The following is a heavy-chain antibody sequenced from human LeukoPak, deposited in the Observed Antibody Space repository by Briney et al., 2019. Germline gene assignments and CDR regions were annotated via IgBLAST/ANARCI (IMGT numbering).Heavy chain of an antibody. CDR2: INQDGSDK. Sequence: PGGSLRLSCAASGFTSSSYSIHWVRQAPGKGLECVANINQDGSDKYYVDSVKGRFTISRDNTKNSLYLQMNSLRAEDTAVYYCVGGDYWGQGTLVTVSS. V-gene: IGHV3-7*01. J-gene: IGHJ4*02. CDR3: VGGDY. CDR1: GFTSSSYS.